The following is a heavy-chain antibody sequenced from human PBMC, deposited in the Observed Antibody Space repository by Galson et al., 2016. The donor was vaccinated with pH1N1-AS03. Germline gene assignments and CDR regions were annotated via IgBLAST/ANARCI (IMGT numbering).Heavy chain of an antibody. V-gene: IGHV3-23*01. CDR3: AKVTRERSIDMDFEH. Sequence: SLRLSCAASGFTFSNYAMSWVRQAPGKGPEWVSAIRNGGGTIWYADSVKGRFTISRDDSKNTLYLQMNSLRVGDTALYYCAKVTRERSIDMDFEHWGQGALVTVSS. CDR2: IRNGGGTI. CDR1: GFTFSNYA. D-gene: IGHD3-9*01. J-gene: IGHJ4*02.